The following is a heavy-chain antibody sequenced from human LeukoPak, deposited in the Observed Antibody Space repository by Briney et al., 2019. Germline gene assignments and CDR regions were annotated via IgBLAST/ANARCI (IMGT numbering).Heavy chain of an antibody. CDR1: GGSFSGYY. CDR3: ARRSGSSDY. Sequence: PSETLSLTCAVYGGSFSGYYWSWIRQPPGKGLEWIGRIYTSGSTNYNPSLKSRVTISVDTSKNQFSLKLSSVTAADTAVYYCARRSGSSDYWGQGTLVTVSS. J-gene: IGHJ4*02. V-gene: IGHV4-59*10. D-gene: IGHD3-10*01. CDR2: IYTSGST.